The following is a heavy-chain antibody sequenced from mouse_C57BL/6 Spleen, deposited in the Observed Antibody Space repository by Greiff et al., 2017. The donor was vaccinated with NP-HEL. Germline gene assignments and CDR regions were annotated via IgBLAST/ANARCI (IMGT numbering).Heavy chain of an antibody. CDR3: ARWDYDPFFDY. CDR2: INPSSGYT. CDR1: GYTFTSYT. Sequence: QVHVKQSGAELARPGASVKMSCKASGYTFTSYTMHWVKQRPGQGLEWIGYINPSSGYTKYNQKFKDKATLTADKSSSTAYMQLSSLTSEDSAVYYCARWDYDPFFDYWGQGTTLTVSS. V-gene: IGHV1-4*01. D-gene: IGHD2-4*01. J-gene: IGHJ2*01.